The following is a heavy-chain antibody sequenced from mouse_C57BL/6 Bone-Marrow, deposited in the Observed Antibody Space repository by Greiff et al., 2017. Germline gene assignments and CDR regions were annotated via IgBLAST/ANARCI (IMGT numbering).Heavy chain of an antibody. Sequence: VQLQQSGPELVKPGASVKIPCKASGYTFTDYNMDWVKQSHGKSLEWIGDINPNNGGTIYNQKFKGKATLTVDKSSSTAYMALRSLTSEDTAVYYCARAFTTVGGYYAMDYWGQGTSVTVSS. J-gene: IGHJ4*01. D-gene: IGHD1-1*01. CDR1: GYTFTDYN. V-gene: IGHV1-18*01. CDR3: ARAFTTVGGYYAMDY. CDR2: INPNNGGT.